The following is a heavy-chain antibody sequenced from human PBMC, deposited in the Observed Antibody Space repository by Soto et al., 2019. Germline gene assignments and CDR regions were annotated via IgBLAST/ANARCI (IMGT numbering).Heavy chain of an antibody. V-gene: IGHV4-31*03. CDR1: GGSISSGGYY. CDR2: MHHSGRT. J-gene: IGHJ4*02. D-gene: IGHD2-15*01. CDR3: ARWVEVSLDYFDS. Sequence: CTVSGGSISSGGYYWSWVRQNPGKDLEWIGHMHHSGRTHYNPSLKSRVAISVDTSKNQFSLYLNSVTAADTAVYYCARWVEVSLDYFDSWGQGTPVTVSS.